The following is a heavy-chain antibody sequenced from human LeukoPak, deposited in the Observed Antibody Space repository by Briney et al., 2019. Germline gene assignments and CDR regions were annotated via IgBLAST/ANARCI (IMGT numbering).Heavy chain of an antibody. D-gene: IGHD6-13*01. J-gene: IGHJ3*02. CDR3: AKDLDRSSWYGEAFDI. CDR2: ISYDGSHK. V-gene: IGHV3-30*18. Sequence: PGGSLRLSCAASGFTFSSYGMHWVRQAPGKGLEWVAVISYDGSHKYYADSVKGRFTISRDNSKNTLYLQMNSLRAEDTAVYYCAKDLDRSSWYGEAFDIWGQGTMVTVSS. CDR1: GFTFSSYG.